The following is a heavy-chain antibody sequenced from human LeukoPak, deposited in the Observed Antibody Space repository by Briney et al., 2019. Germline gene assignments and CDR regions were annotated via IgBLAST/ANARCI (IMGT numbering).Heavy chain of an antibody. J-gene: IGHJ5*02. D-gene: IGHD2-2*01. Sequence: GASVKVSCKASGYTFTGYYMHWVRQAPGQGLEWMGWFNPNSGGTNYAQKFQGRVTMTRDTSISTAYMELSRLRSDDTAVYYCARDERVVVPAATYNWFDPWGQGTLVTVSS. CDR3: ARDERVVVPAATYNWFDP. CDR2: FNPNSGGT. CDR1: GYTFTGYY. V-gene: IGHV1-2*02.